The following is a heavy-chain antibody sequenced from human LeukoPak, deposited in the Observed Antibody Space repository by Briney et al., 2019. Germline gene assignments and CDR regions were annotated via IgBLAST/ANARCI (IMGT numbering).Heavy chain of an antibody. V-gene: IGHV3-23*01. D-gene: IGHD5-12*01. CDR2: ISGSGGST. J-gene: IGHJ4*02. CDR3: AKAGKAATITLYFDY. Sequence: AGGSLRLSCAASGFTFSSYAMSWVRQAPGKGLEWVSAISGSGGSTYYADSVKGRFTISRDNSKNTLYLQMNSLRAEDTAVYYCAKAGKAATITLYFDYWGQGTLVTVSS. CDR1: GFTFSSYA.